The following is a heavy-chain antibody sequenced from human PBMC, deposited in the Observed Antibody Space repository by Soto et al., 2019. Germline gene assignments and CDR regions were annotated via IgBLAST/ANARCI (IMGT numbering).Heavy chain of an antibody. CDR1: GFTFSSYA. V-gene: IGHV3-30-3*01. CDR3: ARVPNTSYPRHKTCATGYYGMDV. Sequence: GSLRLSCAASGFTFSSYAMHWVRQAPGKGLEWVAVISYDGSNKYYADSVKGRFTISRDNSKNTLYLQMNSLRAEDTAVYYCARVPNTSYPRHKTCATGYYGMDVWGQGTTVTVSS. J-gene: IGHJ6*02. D-gene: IGHD1-1*01. CDR2: ISYDGSNK.